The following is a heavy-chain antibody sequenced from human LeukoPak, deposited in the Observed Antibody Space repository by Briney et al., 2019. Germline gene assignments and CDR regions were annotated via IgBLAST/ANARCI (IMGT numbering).Heavy chain of an antibody. CDR1: GYSISSGYY. J-gene: IGHJ5*02. CDR3: AGSSSP. Sequence: SETLSLTCAVSGYSISSGYYWGWIRQPPGKGLEWIGSIYHSGSTYHNPSLKSRVTISVDTSKNQFSLKLSSVTAADTAVYYCAGSSSPWGQGTLVTVSS. D-gene: IGHD6-19*01. V-gene: IGHV4-38-2*01. CDR2: IYHSGST.